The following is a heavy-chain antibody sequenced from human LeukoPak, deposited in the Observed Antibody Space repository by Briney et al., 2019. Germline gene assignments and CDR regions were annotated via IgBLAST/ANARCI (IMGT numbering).Heavy chain of an antibody. D-gene: IGHD4-17*01. CDR3: ARYFDYGDYNMDV. CDR2: IFYRGST. CDR1: GGSISSGNYY. Sequence: SETLSLTCTVSGGSISSGNYYWGWIRQPPGKGLEWIGSIFYRGSTYYNPSPKSRVTISLDTSKNQFSLKLSSVTAADTAVYYCARYFDYGDYNMDVWGKGTTVTVSS. V-gene: IGHV4-39*07. J-gene: IGHJ6*04.